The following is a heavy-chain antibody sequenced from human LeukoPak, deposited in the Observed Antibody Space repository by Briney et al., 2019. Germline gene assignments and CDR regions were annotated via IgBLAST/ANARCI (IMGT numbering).Heavy chain of an antibody. CDR1: GFTFGSYW. J-gene: IGHJ4*02. D-gene: IGHD6-19*01. CDR3: ARGDNSAW. Sequence: PGGSLRLSCAASGFTFGSYWMTWARQSPGKGLEWVATIKQEGGEKYYVDSVKGRFTISRDNAKNSVYLQMNSLRAEDTAMYYCARGDNSAWWGQGTLVTVSS. V-gene: IGHV3-7*05. CDR2: IKQEGGEK.